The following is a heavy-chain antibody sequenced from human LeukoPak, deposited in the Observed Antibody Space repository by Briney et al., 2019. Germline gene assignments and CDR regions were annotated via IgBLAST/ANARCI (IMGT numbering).Heavy chain of an antibody. J-gene: IGHJ6*03. CDR2: INHSGST. Sequence: SETLSLTCAVYGGSFSGYYGSWIRQPPGKGLERIGEINHSGSTNYNPSLKSRVTISVDTSKNQFSLKLSSVTAADTAVYYCARRILYGSGSYYRTYYDYMDVWGKGTTVTISS. V-gene: IGHV4-34*01. CDR3: ARRILYGSGSYYRTYYDYMDV. CDR1: GGSFSGYY. D-gene: IGHD3-10*01.